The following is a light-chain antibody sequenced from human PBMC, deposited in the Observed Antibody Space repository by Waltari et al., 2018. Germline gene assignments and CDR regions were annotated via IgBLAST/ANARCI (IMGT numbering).Light chain of an antibody. CDR1: QSISSW. Sequence: DIQMTQSPSTLSASVGDRVTIPCRASQSISSWLAWYQQKPGKAPNLLIYKASTLESGVPPRFSGSGSGTEFTLTISSLQPEDFATYYCQQYNSYDMYTFGQGTRLEIK. V-gene: IGKV1-5*03. J-gene: IGKJ2*01. CDR2: KAS. CDR3: QQYNSYDMYT.